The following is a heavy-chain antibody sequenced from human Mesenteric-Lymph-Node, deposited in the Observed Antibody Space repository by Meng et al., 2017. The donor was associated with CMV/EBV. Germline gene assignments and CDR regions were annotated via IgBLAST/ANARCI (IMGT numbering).Heavy chain of an antibody. J-gene: IGHJ4*02. CDR2: ISSASTTM. Sequence: GESLKISCAASGFTFSYYYMTWIRQAPGKGLEWVSYISSASTTMNYADSVKGRFTISRDTSENTLFLQMNSLRAEDTAVYYCARGGNDFRTGFYDYWGQGTLVTVSS. CDR1: GFTFSYYY. CDR3: ARGGNDFRTGFYDY. V-gene: IGHV3-11*01. D-gene: IGHD3/OR15-3a*01.